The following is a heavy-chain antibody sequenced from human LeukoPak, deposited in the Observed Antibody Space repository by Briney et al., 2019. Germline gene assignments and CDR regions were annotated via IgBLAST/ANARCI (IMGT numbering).Heavy chain of an antibody. Sequence: RPGGSLRLSCAASGFTFDDYGMTWVRQAPGKGLEWVCDIRWNGDASYTDSVKGRFTISRDNAKNSLHLQMNSLRAEDTALYYCVRSQGGLSTSRYYYHMDVWGTGTTVTVSS. CDR1: GFTFDDYG. J-gene: IGHJ6*03. D-gene: IGHD6-6*01. CDR3: VRSQGGLSTSRYYYHMDV. CDR2: IRWNGDA. V-gene: IGHV3-20*04.